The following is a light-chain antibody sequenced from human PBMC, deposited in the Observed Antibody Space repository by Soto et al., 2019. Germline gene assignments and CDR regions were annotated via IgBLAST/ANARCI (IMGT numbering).Light chain of an antibody. Sequence: DIQMTQSPSTLSASVGDRVSITCRASQSIERYLAWYQQKPGKAPNLLIYGASSLERGVPSRFSGRGSGTEFTLTISSLQPDDFATYYCQQFKSSTWTFGQGTKVEIK. CDR3: QQFKSSTWT. V-gene: IGKV1-5*01. J-gene: IGKJ1*01. CDR1: QSIERY. CDR2: GAS.